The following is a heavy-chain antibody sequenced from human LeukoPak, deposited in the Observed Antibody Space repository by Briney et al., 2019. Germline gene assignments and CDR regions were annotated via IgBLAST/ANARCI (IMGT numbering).Heavy chain of an antibody. D-gene: IGHD3-10*01. CDR1: GGTFSSYT. J-gene: IGHJ6*03. Sequence: GASVKVSCKASGGTFSSYTISWVRQAPGQGLEWMGWISAYNGNTNYAQKLQGRVTMTTDTSTSTAYMELRSLRSDDTAVYYCARTYGSGSRYYYYYMDVWGKGTTVTVSS. V-gene: IGHV1-18*01. CDR2: ISAYNGNT. CDR3: ARTYGSGSRYYYYYMDV.